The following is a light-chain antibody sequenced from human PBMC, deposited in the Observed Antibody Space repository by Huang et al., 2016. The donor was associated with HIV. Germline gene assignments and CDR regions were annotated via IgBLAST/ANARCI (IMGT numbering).Light chain of an antibody. J-gene: IGKJ4*01. V-gene: IGKV3-11*01. Sequence: EIALTQSPVTLFLSPGERATLSCRASQSVSSYLAWYQQKPGQAPRLLIYDTSNRATGIPARFSGSGSGTDFTLTISSLEPEDFAVYYCQQRSDWPLTFGGGTKVEIK. CDR3: QQRSDWPLT. CDR2: DTS. CDR1: QSVSSY.